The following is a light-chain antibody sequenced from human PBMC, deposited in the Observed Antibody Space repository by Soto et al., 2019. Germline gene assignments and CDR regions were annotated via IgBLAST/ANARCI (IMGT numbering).Light chain of an antibody. CDR2: GVA. CDR1: SSDVGGYNY. Sequence: QSARTQPPSASGSPGQSVTISCTGTSSDVGGYNYVSWFQQHPGKAPKVIIYGVANRPSGVPDRFSGSKSGNTASLTVSGLQAEDEADYYCSSYAGSNNFVFGTGTKVTVL. CDR3: SSYAGSNNFV. V-gene: IGLV2-8*01. J-gene: IGLJ1*01.